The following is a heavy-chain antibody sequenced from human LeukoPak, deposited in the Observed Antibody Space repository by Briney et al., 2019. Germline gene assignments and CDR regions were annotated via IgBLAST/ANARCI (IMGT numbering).Heavy chain of an antibody. CDR1: GYTFTSYG. CDR2: MNPYSGNT. Sequence: ASVKVSCKASGYTFTSYGINWVRQATGQGLEWMGWMNPYSGNTAYAQKFQGRVTITWNTSITTAYMELSSLRAEDTAVYYCARGGIGGGSYYYYMDVWGEGTTVIVSS. D-gene: IGHD3-3*01. J-gene: IGHJ6*03. V-gene: IGHV1-8*03. CDR3: ARGGIGGGSYYYYMDV.